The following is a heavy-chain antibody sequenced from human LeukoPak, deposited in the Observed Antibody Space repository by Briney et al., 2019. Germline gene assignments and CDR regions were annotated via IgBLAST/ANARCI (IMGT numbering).Heavy chain of an antibody. V-gene: IGHV3-30*04. CDR3: ARDRIYDILTGYSYGWFDP. J-gene: IGHJ5*02. CDR1: GFTFSSYA. D-gene: IGHD3-9*01. Sequence: PGGSLRLSCAASGFTFSSYAMHWVRQAPGKGLEWVAVISYDGSNKYYADSVKGRFTISRDNSKNTLYLQMNSLRAEDTAVYYCARDRIYDILTGYSYGWFDPWGQGTLVTVSS. CDR2: ISYDGSNK.